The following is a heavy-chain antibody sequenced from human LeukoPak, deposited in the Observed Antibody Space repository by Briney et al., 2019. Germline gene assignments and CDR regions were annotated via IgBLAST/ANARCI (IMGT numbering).Heavy chain of an antibody. CDR1: GGSISSGSYY. V-gene: IGHV4-61*02. CDR2: IYTSGST. CDR3: ANSIDFDYGDYYFDY. J-gene: IGHJ4*02. D-gene: IGHD4-17*01. Sequence: SETLSLTCTVSGGSISSGSYYWSWIRQPAGKGLEWIGRIYTSGSTNYNPSLKSRFTISLDTSKNQFSLKLSSVTAADTAVYYCANSIDFDYGDYYFDYWGQGALVTISS.